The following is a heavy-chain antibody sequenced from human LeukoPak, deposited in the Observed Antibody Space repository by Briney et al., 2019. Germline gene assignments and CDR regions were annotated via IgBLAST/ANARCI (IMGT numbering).Heavy chain of an antibody. Sequence: GGSLRLSCAASGLTFSNYAMTWVRQAPGKGLEWVSTISGNGRDTYYADSVKGRLSISRDNSKSTHYLQMNSLRVEDTAIYYCAKRGHYSFFDIWRRGTRVTVSP. CDR2: ISGNGRDT. CDR1: GLTFSNYA. V-gene: IGHV3-23*01. CDR3: AKRGHYSFFDI. J-gene: IGHJ3*02. D-gene: IGHD3-10*01.